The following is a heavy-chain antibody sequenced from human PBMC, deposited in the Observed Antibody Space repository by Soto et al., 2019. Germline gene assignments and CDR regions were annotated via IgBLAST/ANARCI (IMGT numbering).Heavy chain of an antibody. CDR1: GFSFSDYG. J-gene: IGHJ5*02. CDR3: AKELATAGTAAS. D-gene: IGHD6-13*01. V-gene: IGHV3-30*18. Sequence: GGSLRLSCAASGFSFSDYGMQWVRLAPGKGLEWLTAISNDAKNKFYADSVRGRFTMSRDNSKNMVYLQMNSLRIEDTGLYYCAKELATAGTAASWGQGTLVTVSS. CDR2: ISNDAKNK.